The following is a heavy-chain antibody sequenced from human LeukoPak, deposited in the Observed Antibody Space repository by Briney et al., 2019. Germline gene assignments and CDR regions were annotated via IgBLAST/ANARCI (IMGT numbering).Heavy chain of an antibody. J-gene: IGHJ4*02. D-gene: IGHD2-21*02. Sequence: PGGSLRLSCAASGFTFSSYAMSWVRQAPGKGLEWVSAISGSGGSTYYADSEKGRFTISRDNSKNTLYLQMNSLRAEDTAVYYCATDVAYCGGDCPDDLDYWGQGTLVTVSS. CDR3: ATDVAYCGGDCPDDLDY. V-gene: IGHV3-23*01. CDR1: GFTFSSYA. CDR2: ISGSGGST.